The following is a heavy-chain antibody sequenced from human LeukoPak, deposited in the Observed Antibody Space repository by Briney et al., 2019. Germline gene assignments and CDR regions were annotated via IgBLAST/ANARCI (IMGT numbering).Heavy chain of an antibody. CDR2: INPSGGST. J-gene: IGHJ5*02. CDR3: ARAISQLPPYNWFDP. Sequence: ASVKVSCKTSGYTFTSYYMHWVRQAPGQGLEWMGIINPSGGSTSYAQKFQGRVTMTRDTSTSTVYMELSSLRSEDTAVYYCARAISQLPPYNWFDPWGQGTLVTVSS. CDR1: GYTFTSYY. D-gene: IGHD2-2*01. V-gene: IGHV1-46*03.